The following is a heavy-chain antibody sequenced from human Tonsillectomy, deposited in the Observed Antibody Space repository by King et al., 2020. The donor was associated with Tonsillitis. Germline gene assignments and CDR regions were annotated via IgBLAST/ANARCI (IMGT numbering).Heavy chain of an antibody. V-gene: IGHV3-23*04. CDR3: AKVETSVLTPLHN. Sequence: VQLVESGGGLVQPGGSLRLSCAASGFAFNTYPLTWVRQTPGQGLEWVSTISGSGASTYYADSVKGRFTISRDNSKNTLYLHMNSLRAEDTAVYYCAKVETSVLTPLHNWGQGTLITVSS. J-gene: IGHJ4*02. CDR2: ISGSGAST. CDR1: GFAFNTYP. D-gene: IGHD2-21*02.